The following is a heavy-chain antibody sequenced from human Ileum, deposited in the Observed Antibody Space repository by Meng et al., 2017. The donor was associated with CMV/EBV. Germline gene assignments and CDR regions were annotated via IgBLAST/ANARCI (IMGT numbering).Heavy chain of an antibody. CDR2: IKSKTAGGTA. CDR1: GFPFSGVW. J-gene: IGHJ4*02. V-gene: IGHV3-15*01. Sequence: EVQLVESGGGWVTPGGSLRLSCAASGFPFSGVWMSWVRQAPGKGLEWVGRIKSKTAGGTADYAAPVQGRFTISRDDSQNMLYLQMNSLRIEDTAIYYCTTTFHSDSSGRQWGQGTLVTVSS. D-gene: IGHD3-22*01. CDR3: TTTFHSDSSGRQ.